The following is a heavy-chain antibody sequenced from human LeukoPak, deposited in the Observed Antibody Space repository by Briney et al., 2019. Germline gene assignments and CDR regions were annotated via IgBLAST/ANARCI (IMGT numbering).Heavy chain of an antibody. V-gene: IGHV3-48*03. Sequence: PGGSLRLSCAASGFTFSTYEINWVRQAPGKGLEWVSYISSSGSIIYYADSVKGRFTISRDNAKNSLYLQMNSLRAEDTAVYYCARGDRDLLDYYYYMDVWGKGTTVTISS. CDR1: GFTFSTYE. J-gene: IGHJ6*03. CDR2: ISSSGSII. D-gene: IGHD3-3*01. CDR3: ARGDRDLLDYYYYMDV.